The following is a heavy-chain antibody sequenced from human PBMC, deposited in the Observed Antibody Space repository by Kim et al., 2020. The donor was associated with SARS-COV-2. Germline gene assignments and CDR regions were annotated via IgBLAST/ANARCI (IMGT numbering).Heavy chain of an antibody. CDR3: ARGPPDVLFGVVSYYYYGMDV. CDR1: GGSFSGYY. Sequence: SETLSLTCAVYGGSFSGYYWSWIRQPPGKGLEWIGEINHSGSTNYNPSLKSRVTISVDTSKNQFSLKLSSVTAADTAVYYCARGPPDVLFGVVSYYYYGMDVWGQGTTVTVSS. V-gene: IGHV4-34*01. D-gene: IGHD3-3*01. J-gene: IGHJ6*02. CDR2: INHSGST.